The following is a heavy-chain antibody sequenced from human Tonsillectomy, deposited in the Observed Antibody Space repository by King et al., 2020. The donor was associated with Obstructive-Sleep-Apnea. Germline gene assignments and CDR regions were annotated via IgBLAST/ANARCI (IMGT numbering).Heavy chain of an antibody. D-gene: IGHD2-2*01. J-gene: IGHJ6*02. Sequence: QLQESGPGLVKPSETLSLSCTVSGDSISSYYWSWIRQPPGKGLEWIGYIHYSGRSNSSPSFKSRVTISVDTSKNQFSLKLSSVTAADTAVYYCARLRGLYQVATYYYHAMDVWGQGTAVTVSS. CDR3: ARLRGLYQVATYYYHAMDV. V-gene: IGHV4-59*01. CDR2: IHYSGRS. CDR1: GDSISSYY.